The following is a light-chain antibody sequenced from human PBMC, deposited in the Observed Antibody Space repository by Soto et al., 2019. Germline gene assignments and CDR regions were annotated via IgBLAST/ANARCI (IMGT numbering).Light chain of an antibody. Sequence: ILMTQSPATVSVSPGASATLSCRASQNIYYNVAWYQQRPGQAPRLLIYRASTRAPGVPARFSGSGSGTEFTLTISSLQPEDFTVYSCLQYHNLWAFGQGTKVEI. CDR2: RAS. CDR3: LQYHNLWA. CDR1: QNIYYN. V-gene: IGKV3-15*01. J-gene: IGKJ1*01.